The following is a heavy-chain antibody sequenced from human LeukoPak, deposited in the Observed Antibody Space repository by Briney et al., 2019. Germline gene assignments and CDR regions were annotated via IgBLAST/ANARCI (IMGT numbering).Heavy chain of an antibody. J-gene: IGHJ6*03. CDR2: IYYSGST. Sequence: PSETLSLTCTVSGGSISSGGYYWSWIRQHPGKGLEWIGYIYYSGSTYYNPSLKSRVTISVDTSKNQFSLKLSSVTAADTAVYYCARISRVGYYDSSGYPAYSCYYMDGWGKGTTATVSS. V-gene: IGHV4-31*03. CDR3: ARISRVGYYDSSGYPAYSCYYMDG. D-gene: IGHD3-22*01. CDR1: GGSISSGGYY.